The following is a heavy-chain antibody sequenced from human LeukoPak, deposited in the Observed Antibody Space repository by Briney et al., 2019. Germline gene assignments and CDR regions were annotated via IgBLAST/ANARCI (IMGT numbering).Heavy chain of an antibody. CDR3: ARHATSSWEVLFDY. J-gene: IGHJ4*02. CDR1: GGSISSYY. V-gene: IGHV4-59*01. D-gene: IGHD6-13*01. Sequence: PSETLSLTCTVSGGSISSYYWSWIRQPPGKGLEWIGYIYYSGSTNYNPSLKSRVTISVDTSKNQFSLKLSSVTAADTAVYYCARHATSSWEVLFDYWGQGTLVTVSS. CDR2: IYYSGST.